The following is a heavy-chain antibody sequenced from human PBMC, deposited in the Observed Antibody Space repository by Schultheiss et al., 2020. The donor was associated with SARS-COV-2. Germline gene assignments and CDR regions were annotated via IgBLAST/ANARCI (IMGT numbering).Heavy chain of an antibody. Sequence: ASVKVSCKASGYTFTSYAMHWVRQAPGQRLEWMGWINAGNGNTKYSQKFQGRVTMTTDTSTSTAYMELRSLRSDDTAVYYCARDISGSDYWGQGTLVTVSS. CDR1: GYTFTSYA. CDR2: INAGNGNT. J-gene: IGHJ4*02. CDR3: ARDISGSDY. V-gene: IGHV1-3*01.